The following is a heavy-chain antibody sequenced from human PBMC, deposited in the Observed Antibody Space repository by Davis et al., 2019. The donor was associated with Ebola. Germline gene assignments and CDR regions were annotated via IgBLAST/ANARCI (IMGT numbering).Heavy chain of an antibody. CDR2: IYSGGTT. J-gene: IGHJ4*02. Sequence: PGGSLRLSCAASGFTVSSNYMSWVRQAPGKGLEWVSVIYSGGTTYYADSVKGRFTISRDNSRNTLYLQMNSLRAEDTAVYYCTRREQTTIVTNFDSWGQGTLVTVSS. CDR3: TRREQTTIVTNFDS. D-gene: IGHD5-24*01. V-gene: IGHV3-53*05. CDR1: GFTVSSNY.